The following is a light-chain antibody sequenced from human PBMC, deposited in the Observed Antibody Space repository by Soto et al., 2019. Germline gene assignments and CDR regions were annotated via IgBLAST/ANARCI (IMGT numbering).Light chain of an antibody. Sequence: QAVVSQPASVSGSPGQSITISCTGTNSDVGSYNLVSWYQQHPGKAPKLIIYEVNKRPSGVSSRFSGSKSGTTASLTLSGLQADDEADYYCCSFAGTSTYWVFGGGTKLTVL. CDR2: EVN. J-gene: IGLJ3*02. CDR3: CSFAGTSTYWV. CDR1: NSDVGSYNL. V-gene: IGLV2-23*02.